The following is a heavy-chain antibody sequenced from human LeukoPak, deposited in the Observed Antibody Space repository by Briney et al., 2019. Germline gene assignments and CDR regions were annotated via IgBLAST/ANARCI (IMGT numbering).Heavy chain of an antibody. Sequence: SETLSLTCTVSGGSLSSYFWRWIRQPPGKGLEWIGNIYSTGGTSYNPSLKSRVTISVDTSKKQFSLRVSSVTAADTAVYYCARDGGGTSRPFDYWGQGTPVTVSS. J-gene: IGHJ4*02. D-gene: IGHD2-2*01. CDR1: GGSLSSYF. CDR2: IYSTGGT. V-gene: IGHV4-59*01. CDR3: ARDGGGTSRPFDY.